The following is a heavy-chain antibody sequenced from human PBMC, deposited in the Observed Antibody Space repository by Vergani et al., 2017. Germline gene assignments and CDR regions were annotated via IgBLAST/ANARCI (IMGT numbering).Heavy chain of an antibody. CDR3: ARGSDYGDYSDY. J-gene: IGHJ4*02. CDR2: IIPILGIA. V-gene: IGHV1-69*04. CDR1: GGTFSSYA. Sequence: QVQLVQSGAEVKKPGSSVKVSCKASGGTFSSYAISWVRQAPGQGLEWMGRIIPILGIANYAQKFQGRVTITADKSTSTAYKELSSLRSEDTAVYYCARGSDYGDYSDYWGQGTLVTVSS. D-gene: IGHD4-17*01.